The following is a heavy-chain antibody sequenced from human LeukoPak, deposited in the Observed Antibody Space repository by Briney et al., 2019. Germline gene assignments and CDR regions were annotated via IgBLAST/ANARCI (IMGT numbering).Heavy chain of an antibody. CDR3: SRVRDYYMDV. CDR2: ISSSSSYI. V-gene: IGHV3-21*01. Sequence: PGGSLRLSCAASGFTFSSYGMHWVRQAPGKGLEWVSSISSSSSYIYYADSVKGRFTISRDNAKNSLYLQMNSLRAEDTAVYYCSRVRDYYMDVWGKGTTVTVSS. D-gene: IGHD1-1*01. CDR1: GFTFSSYG. J-gene: IGHJ6*03.